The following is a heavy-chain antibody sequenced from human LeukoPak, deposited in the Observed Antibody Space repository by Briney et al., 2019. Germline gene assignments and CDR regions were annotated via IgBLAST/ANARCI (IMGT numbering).Heavy chain of an antibody. Sequence: SETLSLTCTVSGDSTNSYYWSWIRQPPGKGLEWIGYIYFSGNTKYNPSLKNRVTISVDRSKSQFYLTLRSVTAADTAVYYCARDLNHGFNYYYYGLEVWGQGTTVTVSS. V-gene: IGHV4-59*01. CDR1: GDSTNSYY. D-gene: IGHD3-9*01. CDR3: ARDLNHGFNYYYYGLEV. CDR2: IYFSGNT. J-gene: IGHJ6*02.